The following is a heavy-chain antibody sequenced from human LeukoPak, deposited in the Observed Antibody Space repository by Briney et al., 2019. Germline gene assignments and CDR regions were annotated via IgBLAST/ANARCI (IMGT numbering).Heavy chain of an antibody. Sequence: GASVKVSCKASGYTFTSYFMHWVRQAPGQGLEWMGIINPSAGNTRYAQKFQGRVTLTRDTSTSTVYMELGSLRSEDTAVYYCAREEEGGTFDYWGQGTLVTVSS. J-gene: IGHJ4*02. V-gene: IGHV1-46*01. CDR3: AREEEGGTFDY. CDR1: GYTFTSYF. D-gene: IGHD3-16*01. CDR2: INPSAGNT.